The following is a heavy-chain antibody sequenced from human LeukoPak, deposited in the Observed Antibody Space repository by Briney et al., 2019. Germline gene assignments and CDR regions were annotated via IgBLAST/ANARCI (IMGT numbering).Heavy chain of an antibody. J-gene: IGHJ4*02. CDR1: GDPFARYA. CDR2: IVPILGKT. CDR3: AGGQEGIMWFFDN. Sequence: ASVKDSCTASGDPFARYALSWGRQAPGQGLEWVGGIVPILGKTTYAQKFQGRLAITTDESTSTTYMELNSLTSADTAVYYCAGGQEGIMWFFDNWGQGTLVTVSS. D-gene: IGHD2-21*01. V-gene: IGHV1-69*05.